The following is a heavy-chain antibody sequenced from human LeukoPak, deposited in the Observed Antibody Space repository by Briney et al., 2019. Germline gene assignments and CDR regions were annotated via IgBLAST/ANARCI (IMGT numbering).Heavy chain of an antibody. CDR1: GVTFRSRA. J-gene: IGHJ4*02. CDR2: ITRDGRND. V-gene: IGHV3-30*03. Sequence: PGGSLRLSCVASGVTFRSRAFHWVRQAPGKGLQWVALITRDGRNDLYDDSVKGRFTISRDNSKKTVILEMNRLTPEDTAVYFCARGGFFDYCVDSWGQGTLVTVSS. D-gene: IGHD3-9*01. CDR3: ARGGFFDYCVDS.